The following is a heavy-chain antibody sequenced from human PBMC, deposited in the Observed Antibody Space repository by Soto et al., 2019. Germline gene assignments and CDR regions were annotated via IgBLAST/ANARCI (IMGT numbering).Heavy chain of an antibody. V-gene: IGHV3-23*01. Sequence: EVQLLESGGGLVQPGGSLRLSCAASGFTFSSYAMSWVRQAPGKGLEWVSVVSGSGGSTYYADSVKGRFTISRDNSKNTLYLQMNSLRAEDTAVYYCARRTSGWYLDYWGQGTLVTVSS. CDR3: ARRTSGWYLDY. D-gene: IGHD6-19*01. J-gene: IGHJ4*02. CDR1: GFTFSSYA. CDR2: VSGSGGST.